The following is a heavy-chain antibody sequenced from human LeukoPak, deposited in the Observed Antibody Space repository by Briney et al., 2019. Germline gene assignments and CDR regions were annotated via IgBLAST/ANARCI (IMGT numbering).Heavy chain of an antibody. Sequence: SETLSLTCTVSGGSISSYYWGWIRQPPGKGLEWIGSMYHSGSTYYNPSLESRVSISVDTSTNQFSLKLRSVTAADTAVYYCARRQGGRTGTRGVWFDPWGQGTLVTVSS. J-gene: IGHJ5*02. CDR1: GGSISSYY. V-gene: IGHV4-38-2*02. CDR2: MYHSGST. D-gene: IGHD1-1*01. CDR3: ARRQGGRTGTRGVWFDP.